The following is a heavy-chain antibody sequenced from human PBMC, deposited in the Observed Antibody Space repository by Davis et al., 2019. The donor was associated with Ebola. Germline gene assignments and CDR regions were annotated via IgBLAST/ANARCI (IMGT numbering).Heavy chain of an antibody. CDR3: AREAYFYYMDV. Sequence: GESLKISCKGSGYSFTSYWISWVRQMPGKGLEWMGRIDPSDSYTNYSPSFQGHVTISADKSISTAYLQWSSLKASDSAIYYCAREAYFYYMDVWGKGSTVTVSS. CDR2: IDPSDSYT. V-gene: IGHV5-10-1*01. CDR1: GYSFTSYW. J-gene: IGHJ6*03.